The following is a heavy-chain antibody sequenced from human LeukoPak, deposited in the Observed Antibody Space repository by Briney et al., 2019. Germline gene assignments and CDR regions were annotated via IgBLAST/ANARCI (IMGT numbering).Heavy chain of an antibody. CDR2: ISYDGSDK. CDR3: AKDFRIGYSAHFDY. D-gene: IGHD2-21*01. J-gene: IGHJ4*02. V-gene: IGHV3-30-3*01. Sequence: GRSLRLSCAASGFTFSSYAMHWVRQAPGKGLEWVAVISYDGSDKYYADSVKGRFIISRDNSKNTLYLQMDSLRGEDTAVYYCAKDFRIGYSAHFDYWGQGALVTVSS. CDR1: GFTFSSYA.